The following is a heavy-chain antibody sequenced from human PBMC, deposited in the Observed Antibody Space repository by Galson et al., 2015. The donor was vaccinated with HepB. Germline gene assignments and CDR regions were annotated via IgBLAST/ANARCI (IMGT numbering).Heavy chain of an antibody. V-gene: IGHV3-53*01. J-gene: IGHJ4*02. CDR1: GFTVSSHY. Sequence: SLRLSCAASGFTVSSHYVSWVRQAPGKGLEWVSVIYSGATPYYADSVKGRFTISRDNSKNTLYLQMNSLRAEDTAVYYCARGSAERYFDWLFLFDYWGQGTLVTVSS. CDR3: ARGSAERYFDWLFLFDY. D-gene: IGHD3-9*01. CDR2: IYSGATP.